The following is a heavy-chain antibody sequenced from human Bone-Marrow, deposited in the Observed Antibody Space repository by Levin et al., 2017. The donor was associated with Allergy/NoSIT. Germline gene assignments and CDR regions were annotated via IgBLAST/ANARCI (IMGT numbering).Heavy chain of an antibody. V-gene: IGHV3-15*07. Sequence: LSLTCAASGFNFVEAWMNWVRQAPGKGLEWVGRIKSKTDGEITDYAAPVKGRFSISRDDSKATVYLQMNSLKSEDTAVYYCLVGAPGWGQGTLVTVSS. J-gene: IGHJ4*02. CDR3: LVGAPG. D-gene: IGHD1-26*01. CDR2: IKSKTDGEIT. CDR1: GFNFVEAW.